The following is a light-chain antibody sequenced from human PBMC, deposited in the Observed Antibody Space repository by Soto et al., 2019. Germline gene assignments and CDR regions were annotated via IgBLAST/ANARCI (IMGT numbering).Light chain of an antibody. J-gene: IGKJ2*01. CDR1: QSVSSSY. CDR3: QHLVT. V-gene: IGKV3-20*01. CDR2: GES. Sequence: EMVLTQSPGTLSLSPGERATLSCRASQSVSSSYLAWYQQKPGQAPRLLIYGESSRATGIPDRFSGSGSGTDVTLTISRLEPEDFAVYYCQHLVTFGQGTKLEIK.